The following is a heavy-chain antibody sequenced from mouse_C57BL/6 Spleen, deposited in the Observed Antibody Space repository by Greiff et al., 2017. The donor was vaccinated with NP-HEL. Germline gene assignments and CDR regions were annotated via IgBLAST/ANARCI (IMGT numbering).Heavy chain of an antibody. CDR3: ARGGFAY. Sequence: VQLQESEAELARPGASVKLSCKASGYTFTSYGISWVKQRTGQGLEWIGEIYPRSGNTYYNEKFKGKATLTADKSSSTAYMELRSLTSEDSAVYFCARGGFAYWGQGTLVTVSA. J-gene: IGHJ3*01. CDR1: GYTFTSYG. CDR2: IYPRSGNT. V-gene: IGHV1-81*01.